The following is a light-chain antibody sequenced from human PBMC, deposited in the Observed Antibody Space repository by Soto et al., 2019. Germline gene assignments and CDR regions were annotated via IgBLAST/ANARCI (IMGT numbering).Light chain of an antibody. Sequence: DIRMTQSPSSLSASVGDRVTITCRASQSISSWLAWYQQKPGKAPKLLIYKASSLESGVPSRFSGSGSGTEFTLTISSLQPDDFATYYCQQYKSYSRTFGQGTKVDIK. CDR2: KAS. J-gene: IGKJ1*01. V-gene: IGKV1-5*03. CDR1: QSISSW. CDR3: QQYKSYSRT.